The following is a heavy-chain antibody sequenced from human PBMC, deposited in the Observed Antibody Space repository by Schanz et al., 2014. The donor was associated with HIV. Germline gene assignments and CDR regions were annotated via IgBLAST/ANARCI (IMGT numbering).Heavy chain of an antibody. D-gene: IGHD6-13*01. CDR2: IWYDGTNI. CDR3: AREYYSRNWNWFDP. V-gene: IGHV3-33*01. CDR1: GFTFRNFG. Sequence: VQLLESGGGLVQPGKSLRLSCAASGFTFRNFGMHWVRQAPGKGLEWVAVIWYDGTNIDYADSVKGRFTVSRDNSKNMLYLQMNSLRAEDTAVYYCAREYYSRNWNWFDPWGQGTLVTVSS. J-gene: IGHJ5*02.